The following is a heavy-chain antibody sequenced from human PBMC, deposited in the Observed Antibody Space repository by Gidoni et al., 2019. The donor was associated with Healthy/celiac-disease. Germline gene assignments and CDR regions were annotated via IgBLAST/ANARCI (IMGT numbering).Heavy chain of an antibody. CDR3: ARDIGSSWTKGFDY. J-gene: IGHJ4*02. Sequence: QVQLVQSGAEVKKPGASVKVSCKASGYTFTGYYMHWVRQAPGQGLEWMGWINPNSGGRVTMTRDTSISTAYMELSRLRSDDTAVYYCARDIGSSWTKGFDYWGQGTLVTVSS. CDR1: GYTFTGYY. V-gene: IGHV1-2*02. CDR2: INPNSG. D-gene: IGHD6-13*01.